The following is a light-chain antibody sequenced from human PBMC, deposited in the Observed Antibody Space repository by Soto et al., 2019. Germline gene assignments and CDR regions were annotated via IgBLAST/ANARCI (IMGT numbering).Light chain of an antibody. CDR2: GAS. Sequence: IVLTQSPATLSVSPGERATLSCRASQSVSSNLAWYQQKPGQAPRLLIYGASTRATGIPDRFSGSGSGTVFTLSISSLQSEDFAVYYCQQHYNWPRTFGQGTKVDIK. J-gene: IGKJ1*01. CDR3: QQHYNWPRT. CDR1: QSVSSN. V-gene: IGKV3-15*01.